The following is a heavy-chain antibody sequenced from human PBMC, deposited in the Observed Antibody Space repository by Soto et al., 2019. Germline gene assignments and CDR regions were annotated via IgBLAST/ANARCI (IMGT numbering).Heavy chain of an antibody. J-gene: IGHJ6*02. CDR3: ARATYSNSVSRRAAYYGMDV. CDR2: IYHSGST. CDR1: GGSISSSNW. V-gene: IGHV4-4*02. D-gene: IGHD4-4*01. Sequence: PSETLSLTCAVSGGSISSSNWWSWVRQPPGKGLEWIGEIYHSGSTNYNPSLKSRVTISVDKSKNQFSLKLSSVTAADTAVYYCARATYSNSVSRRAAYYGMDVWGQGTTVT.